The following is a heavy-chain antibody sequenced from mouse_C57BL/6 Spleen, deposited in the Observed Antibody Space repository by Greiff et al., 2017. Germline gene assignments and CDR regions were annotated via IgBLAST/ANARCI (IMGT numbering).Heavy chain of an antibody. V-gene: IGHV1-55*01. J-gene: IGHJ3*01. D-gene: IGHD2-4*01. Sequence: QVQLQQPGAELVKPGASVKMSYKASGYTFTSYWITWVKQRPGQGLEWIGDIYPGSGSTNYNEKFKSKATLTVDTSSSTAYMQLSSLTSEDSAVYYCARGYDYDVAWFAYWGQGTLVTVSA. CDR2: IYPGSGST. CDR1: GYTFTSYW. CDR3: ARGYDYDVAWFAY.